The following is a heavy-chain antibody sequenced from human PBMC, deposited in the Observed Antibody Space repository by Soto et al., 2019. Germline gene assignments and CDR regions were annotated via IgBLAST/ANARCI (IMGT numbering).Heavy chain of an antibody. Sequence: GASVKVSCKASGYTFTSYAMHWVRQAPGQRLEWMGWISAGNGNTKYSQKFQGRVTITRDTSASTAYMELSSLRSEDTAVYYCARAGYCSGGSCYPSPFDYWGQGTLVTVSS. CDR1: GYTFTSYA. D-gene: IGHD2-15*01. CDR2: ISAGNGNT. V-gene: IGHV1-3*01. J-gene: IGHJ4*02. CDR3: ARAGYCSGGSCYPSPFDY.